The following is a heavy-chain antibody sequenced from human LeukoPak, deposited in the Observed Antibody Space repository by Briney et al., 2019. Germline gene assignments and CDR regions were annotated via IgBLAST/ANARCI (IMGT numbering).Heavy chain of an antibody. D-gene: IGHD4-23*01. CDR3: ATSYGGNSWNY. V-gene: IGHV4-4*07. J-gene: IGHJ4*01. CDR1: GGSIRSYH. CDR2: FYISGST. Sequence: SETLSLTCTLSGGSIRSYHWSWIRRSAEKGGEWIGRFYISGSTNYNPSLKSRVTMSVDTSKNQFSLKMRLITAADTAVYYCATSYGGNSWNYWGQGTRVTVSS.